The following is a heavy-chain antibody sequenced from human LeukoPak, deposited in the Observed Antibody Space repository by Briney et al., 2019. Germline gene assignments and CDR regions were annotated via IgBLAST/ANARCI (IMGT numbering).Heavy chain of an antibody. CDR1: GGSLSSGGYY. J-gene: IGHJ3*02. CDR3: ARDNNGYSYGYDAFDI. CDR2: IYYSGST. Sequence: PSETLSLTCTVSGGSLSSGGYYWSWIRQHPGKGLEWIGYIYYSGSTYYNPSLKSRVTISVDTSKNQFSLKLSSVTAADTAVYYCARDNNGYSYGYDAFDIWGQGTMVTVSS. V-gene: IGHV4-31*03. D-gene: IGHD5-18*01.